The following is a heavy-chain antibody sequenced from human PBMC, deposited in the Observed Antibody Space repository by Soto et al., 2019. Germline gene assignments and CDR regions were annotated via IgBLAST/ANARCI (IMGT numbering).Heavy chain of an antibody. J-gene: IGHJ4*02. CDR3: ARVFSTYDYDSSGYYYVDY. D-gene: IGHD3-22*01. Sequence: QLQLQESGPGLVKPSETLSLTCTVSGGSISSSSYYWGWIRQPPGKGLEWIGSIYYSWTTYYNPPLKGRVTISVDTSKNHFPLKLSSVTAAYTAVYYCARVFSTYDYDSSGYYYVDYWGQGTLVTVSS. V-gene: IGHV4-39*01. CDR1: GGSISSSSYY. CDR2: IYYSWTT.